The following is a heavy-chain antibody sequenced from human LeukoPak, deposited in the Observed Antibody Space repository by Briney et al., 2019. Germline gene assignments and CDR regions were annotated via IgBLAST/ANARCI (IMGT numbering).Heavy chain of an antibody. V-gene: IGHV3-48*03. CDR3: ARDQQGDDPYYYYMDV. CDR1: GFTFSSYA. Sequence: GGSLRLSCAASGFTFSSYAMSWVRQAPGKGLEWVSYISSSGSTIYYADSVKGRFTISRDNAKNSLYLQMNSLRAEDTAVYYCARDQQGDDPYYYYMDVWGKGTTVTISS. CDR2: ISSSGSTI. D-gene: IGHD5-24*01. J-gene: IGHJ6*03.